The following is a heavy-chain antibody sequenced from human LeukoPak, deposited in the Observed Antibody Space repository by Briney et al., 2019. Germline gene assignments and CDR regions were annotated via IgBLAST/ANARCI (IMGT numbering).Heavy chain of an antibody. CDR1: GFTFSSYS. Sequence: GGSLRLSCAASGFTFSSYSMNWVRQAPGKGLEWVSSISSSSSYIYYADSVKGRFTISRDNAKNSLYLQMNSLRAEDTAVYYCARVPPPYYYGSETPAGYDAFDIWGQGTMVTVSS. J-gene: IGHJ3*02. V-gene: IGHV3-21*01. D-gene: IGHD3-10*01. CDR2: ISSSSSYI. CDR3: ARVPPPYYYGSETPAGYDAFDI.